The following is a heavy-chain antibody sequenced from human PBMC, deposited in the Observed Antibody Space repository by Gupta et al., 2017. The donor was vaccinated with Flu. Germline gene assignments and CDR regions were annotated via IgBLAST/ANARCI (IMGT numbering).Heavy chain of an antibody. CDR2: IEENGNQK. V-gene: IGHV3-7*01. CDR1: GLSFCSYW. Sequence: EVPLVESGGGLVQPGGSLRLSCGASGLSFCSYWMSWVRQAAGKGLEGVANIEENGNQKYYMDSVKGRFTISRDNAESSLSLHMNSLRAEDTAVYYCARTGKNGWNIDHWGQGTLVTVSS. D-gene: IGHD1/OR15-1a*01. J-gene: IGHJ4*02. CDR3: ARTGKNGWNIDH.